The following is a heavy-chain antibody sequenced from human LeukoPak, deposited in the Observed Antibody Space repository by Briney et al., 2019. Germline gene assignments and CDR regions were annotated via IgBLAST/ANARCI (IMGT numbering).Heavy chain of an antibody. D-gene: IGHD6-19*01. Sequence: GGSLRLSCAASGFTFSNYAMTWVRQAPGKGLEWVSGISGSGSSTYYADSVKGRFTISRDNSKNTLYLQMNSLRAEDTAVYYCAKHYIPVAGNWYFDLWGRGTLVTVSS. CDR1: GFTFSNYA. J-gene: IGHJ2*01. CDR2: ISGSGSST. CDR3: AKHYIPVAGNWYFDL. V-gene: IGHV3-23*01.